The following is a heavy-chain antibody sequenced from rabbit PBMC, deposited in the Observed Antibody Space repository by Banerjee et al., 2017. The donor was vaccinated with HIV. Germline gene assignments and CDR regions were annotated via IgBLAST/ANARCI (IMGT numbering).Heavy chain of an antibody. V-gene: IGHV1S45*01. J-gene: IGHJ3*01. CDR2: IYAGSSGSI. Sequence: QEQLEESGGDLVKPEGSLTLTCTASGFSFSSSYWICWVRQAPGKGLEWIACIYAGSSGSIYYASWAKGRFTISKTSSTTVTLQMTSLTAADTATYFCARDAGANYYLDFLDLWGQGTLVTVS. CDR1: GFSFSSSYW. D-gene: IGHD8-1*01. CDR3: ARDAGANYYLDFLDL.